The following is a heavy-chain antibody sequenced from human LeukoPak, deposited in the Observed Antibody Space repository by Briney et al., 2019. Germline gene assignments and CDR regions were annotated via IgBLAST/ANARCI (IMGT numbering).Heavy chain of an antibody. Sequence: ASVKVSCKAAGYTFTTYYMHWVRQAPGQGLEWMGTINPSGGSTSYAQKFQGRVTMTRDTSTSTAYMELSSLRSEDTAVYYCARAEWYYDSSGYYTRYYFDYWGQGTLVTVSS. V-gene: IGHV1-46*01. CDR2: INPSGGST. CDR1: GYTFTTYY. J-gene: IGHJ4*02. CDR3: ARAEWYYDSSGYYTRYYFDY. D-gene: IGHD3-22*01.